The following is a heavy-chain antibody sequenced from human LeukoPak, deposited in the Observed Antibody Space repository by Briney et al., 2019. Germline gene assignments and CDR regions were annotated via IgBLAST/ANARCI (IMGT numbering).Heavy chain of an antibody. CDR1: GFSVSGIH. J-gene: IGHJ5*02. Sequence: PGGSLRLPCVASGFSVSGIHMNWVRQAPGKDLEWVSGLYSGGATYYADSMGGRFTISRDHSKNTLYLQMTNLRVDDTAIYYCARGNGNVGGRLDPWGQGIRVTVSS. CDR3: ARGNGNVGGRLDP. D-gene: IGHD1-1*01. CDR2: LYSGGAT. V-gene: IGHV3-66*01.